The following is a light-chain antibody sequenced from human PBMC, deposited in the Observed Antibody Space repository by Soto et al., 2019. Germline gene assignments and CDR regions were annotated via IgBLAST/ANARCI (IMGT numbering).Light chain of an antibody. CDR1: NIGSKN. CDR2: DDT. J-gene: IGLJ3*02. V-gene: IGLV3-21*02. CDR3: QVWDSYIDRTWV. Sequence: SYELTQAPSVSVAPGQTARIPCSGDNIGSKNVHWYQQRPGQAPVLVVYDDTDRPSGIPERFSGSNSGNTATLTISRVEVGDEADYYCQVWDSYIDRTWVFGGGTQLTVL.